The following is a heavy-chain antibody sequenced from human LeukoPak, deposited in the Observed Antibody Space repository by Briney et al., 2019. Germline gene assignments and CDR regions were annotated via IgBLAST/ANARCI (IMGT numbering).Heavy chain of an antibody. J-gene: IGHJ6*02. CDR3: ARGQYYYDSSVYYRGGYYYYGMDV. CDR1: GGSFSGYY. CDR2: INHSGST. D-gene: IGHD3-22*01. Sequence: SETLSLTCAVYGGSFSGYYWSWIRQPPGKGLEWIGEINHSGSTNYNPSLKSRVTISVDTSKNQFSLKLSSVTAADTAVYYCARGQYYYDSSVYYRGGYYYYGMDVWGQGTTVTVSS. V-gene: IGHV4-34*01.